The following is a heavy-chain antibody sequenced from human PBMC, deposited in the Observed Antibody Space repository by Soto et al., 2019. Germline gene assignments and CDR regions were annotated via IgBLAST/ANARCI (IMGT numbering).Heavy chain of an antibody. D-gene: IGHD6-6*01. J-gene: IGHJ5*02. CDR2: IYHSGST. V-gene: IGHV4-30-2*06. CDR1: GGTITSGRSS. Sequence: SETLSLTCSVSGGTITSGRSSWNWIRQSPGKGLEWIAYIYHSGSTYYNPSLKSRVTISVDRSENQFSLKLTSVTAADTAVYYCVRESVASGPNYFDTWGPGTLVAVS. CDR3: VRESVASGPNYFDT.